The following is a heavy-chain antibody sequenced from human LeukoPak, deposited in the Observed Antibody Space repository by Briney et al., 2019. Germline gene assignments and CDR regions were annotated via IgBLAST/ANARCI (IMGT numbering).Heavy chain of an antibody. CDR2: IREAGSDI. Sequence: GGSLRLSCAASGFTSSSFWMSWVRQAPGMGLEWVANIREAGSDIYYAESVKGRFTISRDNAKSSLFLQMNSLRADDTAVYYCARDLLTVTTYFWGQGTLVTVSS. J-gene: IGHJ4*02. V-gene: IGHV3-7*01. CDR3: ARDLLTVTTYF. D-gene: IGHD4-17*01. CDR1: GFTSSSFW.